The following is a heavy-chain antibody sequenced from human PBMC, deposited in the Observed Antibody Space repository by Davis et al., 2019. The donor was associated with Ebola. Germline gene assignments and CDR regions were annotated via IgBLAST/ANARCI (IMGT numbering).Heavy chain of an antibody. Sequence: PGGSLRLSCAASGFTFSSYWMSWVRQAPGKGLEWVANIKQDGSEKYYVDSVKGRFTISRDNAKNSLYLQMNSLKTEDTAVYYCTRPGIAVAGTEINSVDYWGQGTLVTVSS. CDR3: TRPGIAVAGTEINSVDY. D-gene: IGHD6-19*01. CDR2: IKQDGSEK. J-gene: IGHJ4*02. CDR1: GFTFSSYW. V-gene: IGHV3-7*03.